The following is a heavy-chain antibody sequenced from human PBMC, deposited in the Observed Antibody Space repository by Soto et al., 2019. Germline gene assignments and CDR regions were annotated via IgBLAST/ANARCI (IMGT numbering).Heavy chain of an antibody. D-gene: IGHD7-27*01. CDR3: ANLELGNLYGMDV. CDR1: GFTFSSYA. J-gene: IGHJ6*02. V-gene: IGHV3-23*01. Sequence: PGGSLRLSCAASGFTFSSYAMSWVRQAPGKGLEWVSAISGGGGSPYYADSVKGRFTISRDNSKNTLYLQMNSLRAEDTAVYYCANLELGNLYGMDVWGQGTTVTVSS. CDR2: ISGGGGSP.